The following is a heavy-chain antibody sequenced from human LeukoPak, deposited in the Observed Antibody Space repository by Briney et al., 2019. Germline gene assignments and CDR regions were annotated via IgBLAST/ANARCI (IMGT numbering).Heavy chain of an antibody. CDR1: GGSISSYY. V-gene: IGHV4-59*08. CDR2: ISDIGSI. J-gene: IGHJ4*02. CDR3: ARHPFSSPFDH. Sequence: SETLSLTCTVSGGSISSYYWSWIRQPPGKGLEWIAYISDIGSINYNPSLKSRVTISLDTSKNQVSLTLTSVTAADTAVYYCARHPFSSPFDHWGQGTLVAVSS.